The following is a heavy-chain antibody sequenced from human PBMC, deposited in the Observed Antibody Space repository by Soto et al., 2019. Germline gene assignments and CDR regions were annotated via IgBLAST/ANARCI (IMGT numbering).Heavy chain of an antibody. J-gene: IGHJ1*01. Sequence: GASVKVSCKASGYLFTAYSMHWVRLAPGQGLEWMGVVNPSGGSTKYAQNFQGRVTMTRDTSTTTIYMELSSLRSDDTAIYYCAREENCSGGTCYSEYLHRWGPGTLDTVSS. CDR3: AREENCSGGTCYSEYLHR. V-gene: IGHV1-46*01. CDR1: GYLFTAYS. D-gene: IGHD2-15*01. CDR2: VNPSGGST.